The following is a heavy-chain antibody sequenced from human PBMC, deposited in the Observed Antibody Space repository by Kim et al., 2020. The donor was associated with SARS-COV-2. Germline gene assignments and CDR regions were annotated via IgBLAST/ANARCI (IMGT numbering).Heavy chain of an antibody. CDR1: GGSISSSSYY. V-gene: IGHV4-39*07. Sequence: SETLSLTCTVSGGSISSSSYYWGWIRQPPGKGLEWIGSIYYSGSTYYNPSLKSRVTISVDTSKNQFSLKLSSVTAADTAVYYCAGEMVRGVIKAHYYYYYGMDVWGQGTTVTVSS. J-gene: IGHJ6*02. D-gene: IGHD3-10*01. CDR2: IYYSGST. CDR3: AGEMVRGVIKAHYYYYYGMDV.